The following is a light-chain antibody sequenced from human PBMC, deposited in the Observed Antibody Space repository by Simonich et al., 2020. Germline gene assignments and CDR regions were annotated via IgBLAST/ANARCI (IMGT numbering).Light chain of an antibody. J-gene: IGKJ2*01. CDR2: WAS. V-gene: IGKV4-1*01. Sequence: DIVMTQSPDSLAVSLGERATINCKSSQIALYSSNNKNYLAWYQHKPGQPPKLLIYWASTRESGVPDRFSGSGSGTDFTLTISSLQAEDVAVYYCQQYYSTPYTFGQGTKLEIK. CDR1: QIALYSSNNKNY. CDR3: QQYYSTPYT.